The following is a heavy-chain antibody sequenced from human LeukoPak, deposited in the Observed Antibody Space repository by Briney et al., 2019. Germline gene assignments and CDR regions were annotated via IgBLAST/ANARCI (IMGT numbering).Heavy chain of an antibody. Sequence: GGSLRLSCAASGFTFSSYEMNWVRQAPGKGLEWVSSITGSSNHIYYADSLKGRFTISRDNAKNSLYLQMNSLRAEDTAVYYCARDLPPGDYGDYHGYWGQGTLVTVSS. J-gene: IGHJ4*02. CDR3: ARDLPPGDYGDYHGY. CDR2: ITGSSNHI. D-gene: IGHD4-17*01. V-gene: IGHV3-21*06. CDR1: GFTFSSYE.